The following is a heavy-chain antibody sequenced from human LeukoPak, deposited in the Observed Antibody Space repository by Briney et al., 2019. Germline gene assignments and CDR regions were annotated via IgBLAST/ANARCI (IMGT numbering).Heavy chain of an antibody. D-gene: IGHD1-26*01. J-gene: IGHJ4*02. V-gene: IGHV3-7*01. CDR3: ARDVGGSLDY. CDR2: IKGDESAR. CDR1: GFTFSTYW. Sequence: PGGSLRLSCAASGFTFSTYWMACVRQAPGKGLEWVANIKGDESARHQADSVKGRFTISRDNAKKSVYLQMSSLRGEDTAVYYCARDVGGSLDYWGQGTLVTVSS.